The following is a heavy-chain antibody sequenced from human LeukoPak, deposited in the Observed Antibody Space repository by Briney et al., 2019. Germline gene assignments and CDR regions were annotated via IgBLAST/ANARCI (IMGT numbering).Heavy chain of an antibody. CDR3: ARGLGTFSGNAFDI. V-gene: IGHV3-48*04. J-gene: IGHJ3*02. CDR2: ISSSSSTI. CDR1: GFTFSSYS. D-gene: IGHD3-16*01. Sequence: GGSLRLSCAASGFTFSSYSMNWVRQAPGKGLEWVSYISSSSSTIYYADSVKGRFTISRDNAKNSLYLQMNSLRAEDTAVYYCARGLGTFSGNAFDIWGQGTMVTVSS.